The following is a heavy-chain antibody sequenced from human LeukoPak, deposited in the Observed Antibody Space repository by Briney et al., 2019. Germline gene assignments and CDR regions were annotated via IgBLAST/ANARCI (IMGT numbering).Heavy chain of an antibody. CDR1: GGSISSYY. V-gene: IGHV4-59*08. D-gene: IGHD6-13*01. CDR2: IYYSGST. CDR3: ARHLIAALRSNFFDP. Sequence: SETLSLTCTVSGGSISSYYWSWIRQPPGKGLEWIGYIYYSGSTNYNPSLKSRVTISVDTSKNQFSLRLTSVTAADTAVYYCARHLIAALRSNFFDPWGQGTLVTVSS. J-gene: IGHJ5*02.